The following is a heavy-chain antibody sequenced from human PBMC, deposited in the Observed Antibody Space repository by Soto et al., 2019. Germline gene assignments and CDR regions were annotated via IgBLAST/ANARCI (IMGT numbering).Heavy chain of an antibody. CDR2: MNPNSGNT. CDR3: ARVRFLLSSSPLGY. D-gene: IGHD6-6*01. CDR1: GYTFTSYD. V-gene: IGHV1-8*01. Sequence: QVQLVQSGAEVQKPGASVKVSCKASGYTFTSYDINWVRQATGQGLEWMGWMNPNSGNTGYAQKFQGRVTMTRNTSISTAYMELSSLRSEDTAVYYCARVRFLLSSSPLGYWGQGTLVTVSS. J-gene: IGHJ4*02.